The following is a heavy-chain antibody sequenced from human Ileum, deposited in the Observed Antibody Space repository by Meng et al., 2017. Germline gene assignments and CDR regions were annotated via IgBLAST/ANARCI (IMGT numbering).Heavy chain of an antibody. CDR2: INHSGST. CDR3: ARGNPGHCSGSSCYCWFDS. Sequence: SETLSLSCAVYGGSFSGYYWSWIRQPPGKGLEWIGEINHSGSTNYNPSLKSRVTISVDTSKNQFSLKLRAVTAADRAVYYCARGNPGHCSGSSCYCWFDSWGQGTLVTVSS. CDR1: GGSFSGYY. D-gene: IGHD2-15*01. V-gene: IGHV4-34*01. J-gene: IGHJ5*01.